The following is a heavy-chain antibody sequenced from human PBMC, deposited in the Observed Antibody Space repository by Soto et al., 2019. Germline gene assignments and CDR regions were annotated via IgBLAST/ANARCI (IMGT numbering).Heavy chain of an antibody. D-gene: IGHD3-16*02. Sequence: SETLSLTCTVSGGSISSSSYYWGWIRQPPGKGLEWIGSIYYSGSTYYNPSLKSRVTISVDTSKNQFSLKLSSVTAADTAVYYCARHSLSGDYIWGSYRSGFDYWGQGTLVTVSS. CDR2: IYYSGST. J-gene: IGHJ4*02. CDR3: ARHSLSGDYIWGSYRSGFDY. V-gene: IGHV4-39*01. CDR1: GGSISSSSYY.